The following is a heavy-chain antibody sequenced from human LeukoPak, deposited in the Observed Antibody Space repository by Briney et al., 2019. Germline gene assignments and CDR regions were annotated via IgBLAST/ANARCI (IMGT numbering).Heavy chain of an antibody. CDR3: ARDATPEVDIPISDFGY. Sequence: GGSLRLSCAASGFIFSNNIMNWVRQAPGKGLEWVSVISADGGDIYYADSVNGRFTISRDNSKNTLHLQMDSLRAEDTAVYYCARDATPEVDIPISDFGYWGQGTLVTVSS. J-gene: IGHJ4*02. CDR2: ISADGGDI. D-gene: IGHD2-2*03. V-gene: IGHV3-23*01. CDR1: GFIFSNNI.